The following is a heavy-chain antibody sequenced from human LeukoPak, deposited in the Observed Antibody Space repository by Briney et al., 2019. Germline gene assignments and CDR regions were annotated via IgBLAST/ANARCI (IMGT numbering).Heavy chain of an antibody. J-gene: IGHJ6*02. Sequence: GGSLRLSCAASGFSVSRDYMNWVRQTPGKGLEWVSVIYSGGTTYYADSVKGRFTISRDSSKNTLYLQMNSLRAEDTAVYYCARSPVRVMVRGVKPGMDVWGQGTTVTVSS. D-gene: IGHD3-10*01. V-gene: IGHV3-53*01. CDR2: IYSGGTT. CDR1: GFSVSRDY. CDR3: ARSPVRVMVRGVKPGMDV.